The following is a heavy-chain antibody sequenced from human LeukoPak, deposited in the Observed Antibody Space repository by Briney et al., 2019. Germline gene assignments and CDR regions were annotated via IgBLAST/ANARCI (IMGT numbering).Heavy chain of an antibody. Sequence: SVKVSCKASGYTFTSYGISWVRQAPGRGLEWMGGIIPIFGTANYAQKFQGRVTITADESTSTAYMELSSLRSEDTAVYYCARGPAYCSGDCGHYYYYYMDVWGKGTTVTISS. V-gene: IGHV1-69*13. D-gene: IGHD2-21*02. CDR2: IIPIFGTA. CDR3: ARGPAYCSGDCGHYYYYYMDV. J-gene: IGHJ6*03. CDR1: GYTFTSYG.